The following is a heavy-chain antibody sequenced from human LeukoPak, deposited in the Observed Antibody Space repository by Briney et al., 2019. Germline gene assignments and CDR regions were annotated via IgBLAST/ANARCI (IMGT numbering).Heavy chain of an antibody. CDR2: ISGSGGST. Sequence: PGGSLRLSCAASGFTFSDYYMSWIRQAPGKGLEWVSAISGSGGSTYHADSVKGRFTFSRDNSKNTLYLQVNSLRAEDTALYYCAKSRDGSGYYYVQPNFDFWGQGTLVTVSS. J-gene: IGHJ4*02. CDR1: GFTFSDYY. V-gene: IGHV3-23*01. CDR3: AKSRDGSGYYYVQPNFDF. D-gene: IGHD3-22*01.